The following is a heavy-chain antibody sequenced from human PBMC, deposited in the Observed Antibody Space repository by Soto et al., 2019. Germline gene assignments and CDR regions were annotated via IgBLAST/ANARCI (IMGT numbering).Heavy chain of an antibody. J-gene: IGHJ3*02. CDR1: GYTFTNHG. CDR3: ARDRVAGIWGDAFDI. D-gene: IGHD3-16*01. V-gene: IGHV1-18*04. Sequence: ASVKVSCKTSGYTFTNHGINWVRQAPGQGLEWMGWINPYNANTKYAKKLQGRVTMTTDTSTSTAYMDLRSLTSDDTAVYYCARDRVAGIWGDAFDIWGQGTMVTVSS. CDR2: INPYNANT.